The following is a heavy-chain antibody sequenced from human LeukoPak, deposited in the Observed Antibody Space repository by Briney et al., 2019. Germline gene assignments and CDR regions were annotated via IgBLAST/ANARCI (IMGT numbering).Heavy chain of an antibody. CDR2: INPSGGST. D-gene: IGHD3-9*01. CDR1: GYTFTSYY. J-gene: IGHJ4*02. CDR3: AREEGDILTGYRGWYFDY. V-gene: IGHV1-46*01. Sequence: ASVKVSCKASGYTFTSYYMHWVRQAPGQGLEWMGIINPSGGSTSYAQKFQGRVTMTTDTSTSTVYMELSSLRSEDTAVYYCAREEGDILTGYRGWYFDYWGQGALVTVSS.